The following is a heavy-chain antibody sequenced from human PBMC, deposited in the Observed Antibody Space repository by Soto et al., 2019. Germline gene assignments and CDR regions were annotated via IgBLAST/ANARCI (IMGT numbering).Heavy chain of an antibody. J-gene: IGHJ6*02. CDR2: IYPRGGTT. CDR1: GYNFTSHY. Sequence: ASVKVSCKASGYNFTSHYMHWVRQAPGQGLESMGIIYPRGGTTIYAQKFQGRVTMTRDTSTHTFYMELSSLRSEDTAMYYCARVGYSSTGTTFHYHGLDVWGQGATVTVSS. CDR3: ARVGYSSTGTTFHYHGLDV. D-gene: IGHD3-22*01. V-gene: IGHV1-46*01.